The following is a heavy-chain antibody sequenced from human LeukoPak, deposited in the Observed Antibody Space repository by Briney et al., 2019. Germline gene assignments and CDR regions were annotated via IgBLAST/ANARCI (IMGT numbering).Heavy chain of an antibody. CDR1: GFTFSDFW. D-gene: IGHD2-2*01. CDR3: ARGGCTSTICSTLGGFNH. V-gene: IGHV3-7*04. Sequence: GGSLRLSCVASGFTFSDFWISSVRQAPGPGLKWVASIKQAEREKRFVDSVNGRFTISRDNAKNSLFLKMSSLRAEDTAVYFCARGGCTSTICSTLGGFNHWAQGTLVTVSS. CDR2: IKQAEREK. J-gene: IGHJ4*02.